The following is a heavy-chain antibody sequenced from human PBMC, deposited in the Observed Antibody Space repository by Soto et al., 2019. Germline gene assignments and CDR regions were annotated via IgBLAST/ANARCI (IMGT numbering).Heavy chain of an antibody. D-gene: IGHD2-15*01. CDR3: ARGYCSGGSCYSSSEYYFDY. Sequence: EVQLVETGGGLIQPGGSLRLSCAASGFTVSSNYMSWVRQAPGKGLEWVSVIYSGGSTYYADSVKGRFTISRDNSKNTLYLQMNSLRAEDTAVYCCARGYCSGGSCYSSSEYYFDYWGQGTLVTVSS. CDR2: IYSGGST. V-gene: IGHV3-53*02. J-gene: IGHJ4*02. CDR1: GFTVSSNY.